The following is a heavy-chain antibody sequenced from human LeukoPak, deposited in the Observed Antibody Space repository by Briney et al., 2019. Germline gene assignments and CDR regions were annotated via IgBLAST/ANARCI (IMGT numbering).Heavy chain of an antibody. CDR1: GGSISTYY. D-gene: IGHD3-22*01. CDR2: IHTSGST. V-gene: IGHV4-4*07. J-gene: IGHJ4*02. Sequence: SETLSLTCTVSGGSISTYYWSWIRQSAGKGLEWIGRIHTSGSTNYNPSLKSRVTISVDTSKNQFSLKLSSVTAADTAVYYCARHGDSSGYYYLPIDYWGQGTLVTVSS. CDR3: ARHGDSSGYYYLPIDY.